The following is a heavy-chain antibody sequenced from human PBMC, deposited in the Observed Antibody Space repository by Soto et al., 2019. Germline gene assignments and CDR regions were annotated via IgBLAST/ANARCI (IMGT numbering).Heavy chain of an antibody. V-gene: IGHV2-5*02. J-gene: IGHJ4*02. CDR2: IYWDDDK. CDR3: ALMGRYYDILTGYSWTIDY. Sequence: QITLKESGPTLVKPTQTLTLTCTFSGFSLSTSGVGVGWIRQPPGKALEWLALIYWDDDKRYSPSLKSRLTITMDSAKTAVVVSMTKVDPVDTGTYSCALMGRYYDILTGYSWTIDYWGQGTLVTVSS. D-gene: IGHD3-9*01. CDR1: GFSLSTSGVG.